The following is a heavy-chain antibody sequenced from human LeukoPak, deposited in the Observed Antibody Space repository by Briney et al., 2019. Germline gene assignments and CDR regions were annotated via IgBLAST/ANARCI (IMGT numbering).Heavy chain of an antibody. Sequence: GGSLRLSCAASGFTFTTYWMHWVRQAPGKGLVWVSHINSDGSITSYADSVKGRFTISRDSAKNTLYLQMNSLRAEDTAVYYCARDAVDTANAVWGQGTTVTVSS. J-gene: IGHJ6*02. CDR1: GFTFTTYW. CDR3: ARDAVDTANAV. V-gene: IGHV3-74*01. D-gene: IGHD5-18*01. CDR2: INSDGSIT.